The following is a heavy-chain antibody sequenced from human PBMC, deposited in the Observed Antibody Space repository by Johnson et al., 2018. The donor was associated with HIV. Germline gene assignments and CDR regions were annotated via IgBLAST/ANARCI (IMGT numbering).Heavy chain of an antibody. CDR2: ISDSGGST. D-gene: IGHD6-13*01. CDR1: GFTFSDYY. CDR3: ASSGWYGSSWAM. J-gene: IGHJ1*01. Sequence: VQLVESGGGLVRPGGSLRLSCAASGFTFSDYYMSWIRQAPGKGLEWVSDISDSGGSTYYADSVKGRFNISRDNSKSTLYLQLNSVRAEDTAVYYCASSGWYGSSWAMWG. V-gene: IGHV3-23*04.